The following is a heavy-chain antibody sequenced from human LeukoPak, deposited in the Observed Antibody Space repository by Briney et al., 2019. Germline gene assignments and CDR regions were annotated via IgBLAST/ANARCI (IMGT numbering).Heavy chain of an antibody. CDR3: ARDGDIGYSYFFGKSYYFDY. D-gene: IGHD5-18*01. CDR1: GFTFSNAW. CDR2: IKQDGSEK. J-gene: IGHJ4*02. V-gene: IGHV3-7*01. Sequence: PGGSLRLSCAASGFTFSNAWMNWVRQAPGKGLEWVANIKQDGSEKYYVDSVKGRFTISRDNAKNSLYLQMNSLRAEDTAVYYCARDGDIGYSYFFGKSYYFDYWGQGTLVTVSS.